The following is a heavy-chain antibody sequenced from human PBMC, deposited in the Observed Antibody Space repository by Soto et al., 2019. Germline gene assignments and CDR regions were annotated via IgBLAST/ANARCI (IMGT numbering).Heavy chain of an antibody. D-gene: IGHD2-21*01. CDR2: INPSGGST. CDR3: ARETGCGGDCFTYYFDY. V-gene: IGHV1-46*03. J-gene: IGHJ4*02. Sequence: GASVKVSCKASGYTFTSYYMHWVRQAPGQGLEWMGIINPSGGSTSYAQKFQGRVTMTRDTSTSTVYMELSSLRSEDTAVYYCARETGCGGDCFTYYFDYWGQATLVTVSS. CDR1: GYTFTSYY.